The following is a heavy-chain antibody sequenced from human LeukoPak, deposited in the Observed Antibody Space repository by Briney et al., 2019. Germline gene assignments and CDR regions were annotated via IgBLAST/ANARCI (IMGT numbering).Heavy chain of an antibody. CDR3: AGGGIRFPLDY. V-gene: IGHV4-34*01. CDR1: GGSFSGYY. Sequence: SETLSLTCAVYGGSFSGYYWSWIRQPPGKGLEWIGEINHSGSNNYNPSLKSRVTISVDTSKNQFSLKLSSVTAADTAVYYCAGGGIRFPLDYWGQGTLVTVSS. D-gene: IGHD3-3*01. CDR2: INHSGSN. J-gene: IGHJ4*02.